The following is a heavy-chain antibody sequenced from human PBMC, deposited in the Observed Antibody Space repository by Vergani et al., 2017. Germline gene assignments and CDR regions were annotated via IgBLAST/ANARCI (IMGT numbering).Heavy chain of an antibody. V-gene: IGHV3-23*01. CDR3: GRGGDNYD. D-gene: IGHD5-12*01. CDR1: GFTFSSHA. CDR2: VKNTGDST. Sequence: EVQLLQSEGAVVQPGGSLSPSCVASGFTFSSHAMSWVRQGHGQGLEWVSSVKNTGDSTHYADSVKGRFTISGDNTKNSLYLQMNSLRVEDTAVYYCGRGGDNYDWGQGTMVTVSS. J-gene: IGHJ4*02.